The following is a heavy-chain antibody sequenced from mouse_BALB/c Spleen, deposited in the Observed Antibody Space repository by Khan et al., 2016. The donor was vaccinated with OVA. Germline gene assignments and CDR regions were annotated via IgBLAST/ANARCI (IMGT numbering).Heavy chain of an antibody. CDR3: ARGGYSVFAY. J-gene: IGHJ3*01. D-gene: IGHD2-14*01. CDR2: IFPGSGTP. Sequence: QVQLQQSGPELVKPGASLKVSCKASGYKFTDYIIGWVKQSTRQGLEWIGDIFPGSGTPYYNEKFKDKATLTADKSSNTAYMQLSSLTSEDSAVXCCARGGYSVFAYWGQGTLVTVSA. CDR1: GYKFTDYI. V-gene: IGHV1-77*01.